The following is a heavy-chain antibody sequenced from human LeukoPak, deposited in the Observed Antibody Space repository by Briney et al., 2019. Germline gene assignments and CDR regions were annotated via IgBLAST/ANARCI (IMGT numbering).Heavy chain of an antibody. J-gene: IGHJ4*02. V-gene: IGHV1-8*01. CDR1: GYTFTSYD. CDR3: AVISQAAAAPLDY. Sequence: GASVKVSCKASGYTFTSYDINWVRQATGQGLEWMGWMNPNSGNTGYAQKFQGRVTMTRNTSISTAYMELSSLRSEDTAVYYCAVISQAAAAPLDYWGQGTLVTVSS. CDR2: MNPNSGNT. D-gene: IGHD6-13*01.